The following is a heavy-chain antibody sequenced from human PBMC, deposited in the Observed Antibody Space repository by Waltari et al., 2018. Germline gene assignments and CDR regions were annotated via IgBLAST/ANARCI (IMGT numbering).Heavy chain of an antibody. CDR3: ARDLEGYGGNSGVSDY. V-gene: IGHV1-2*02. CDR2: IKPNSGGT. CDR1: GYTFTGYY. D-gene: IGHD4-17*01. Sequence: QVQLVQSGAAVQKPGASVKVSCKASGYTFTGYYMHWVRQAPGQGLEWMGGIKPNSGGTNDAQKVQGRVTMTRDTSSSAAYMELSRLRSDDTAVYYCARDLEGYGGNSGVSDYWGQGTLVTVSS. J-gene: IGHJ4*02.